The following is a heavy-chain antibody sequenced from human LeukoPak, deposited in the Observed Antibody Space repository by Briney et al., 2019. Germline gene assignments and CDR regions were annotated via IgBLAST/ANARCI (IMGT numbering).Heavy chain of an antibody. J-gene: IGHJ4*02. CDR1: GFTFSTYW. V-gene: IGHV3-23*01. CDR3: AKDGSRQWLTSWDY. D-gene: IGHD6-19*01. Sequence: GSLRLSCAASGFTFSTYWMTWVRQSPGKGLEWVSAISGSGGSTYYADSVKGRFTISRDNSKNTLYLQMNSLRAEDTAVYYCAKDGSRQWLTSWDYWGQGTLVTVSS. CDR2: ISGSGGST.